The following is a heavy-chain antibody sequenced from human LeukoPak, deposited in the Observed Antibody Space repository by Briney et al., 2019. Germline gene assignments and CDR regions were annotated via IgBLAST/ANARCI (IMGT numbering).Heavy chain of an antibody. D-gene: IGHD1-26*01. CDR3: ARLLIVGTNYDY. J-gene: IGHJ4*02. Sequence: RPGGSLRLSCAASGFTVSSNYMRGVRQAAGKGREGVSYINGGGANIYYADSVQGRFTISRDNAKNSLYLQMNNLRVEDTAVYYCARLLIVGTNYDYWGQGTLVTVSS. CDR2: INGGGANI. V-gene: IGHV3-11*04. CDR1: GFTVSSNY.